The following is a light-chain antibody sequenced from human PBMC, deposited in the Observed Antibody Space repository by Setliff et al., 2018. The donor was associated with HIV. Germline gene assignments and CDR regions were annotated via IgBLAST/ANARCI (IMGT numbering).Light chain of an antibody. V-gene: IGLV1-44*01. CDR1: SPNIGSNT. J-gene: IGLJ1*01. CDR3: AAWDDSLNGPYV. CDR2: TNY. Sequence: QSVLTQPPSASGTPGQRVTISCSGSSPNIGSNTVNWYQQLPGTAPKLLIYTNYQRPSGVPDRFSGSKSGTSASLAISGLQSEDEADYYCAAWDDSLNGPYVFGTGTKVTVL.